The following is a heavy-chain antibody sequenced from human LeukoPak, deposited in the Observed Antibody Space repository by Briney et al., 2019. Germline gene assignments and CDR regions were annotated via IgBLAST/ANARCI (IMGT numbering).Heavy chain of an antibody. CDR3: SSHHGSVGYYSPGGFDY. Sequence: PSETLSLTCTVSNYSISISYCWGCIRQPPGKGLEWIGTFCHSGSTYYIPSLKSRVTISLDTSKNQLSLHLTSVTAAATPAYYCSSHHGSVGYYSPGGFDYWGQGTLIPVPS. J-gene: IGHJ4*02. CDR1: NYSISISYC. D-gene: IGHD3-10*01. V-gene: IGHV4-38-2*02. CDR2: FCHSGST.